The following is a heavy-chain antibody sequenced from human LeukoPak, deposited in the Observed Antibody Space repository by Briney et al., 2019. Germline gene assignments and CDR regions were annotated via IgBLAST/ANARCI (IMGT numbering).Heavy chain of an antibody. J-gene: IGHJ4*02. D-gene: IGHD3-10*01. CDR3: AKDRYGSGETVVDY. CDR2: ISYDGSNK. CDR1: GFTFSSYG. V-gene: IGHV3-30*18. Sequence: GGSLRLSCAASGFTFSSYGMHWVRQAPGKGLEWVAFISYDGSNKYYADSVKGRFTISRDNSKNTLYLQMNSLRAEDTAVYYCAKDRYGSGETVVDYWGQGTLVTVSS.